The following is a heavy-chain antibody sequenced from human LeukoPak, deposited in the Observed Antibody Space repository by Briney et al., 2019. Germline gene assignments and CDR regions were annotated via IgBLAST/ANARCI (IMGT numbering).Heavy chain of an antibody. Sequence: PGGSPRLSCAASGFTFSSYGMHWVRQAPGKGLEWVAVISHGGSNKYYTDSVKGRFTISRDNSENTLYLQMNSLRAEDTAVYYCAIIYGSGSYYLDYWGQGTLVTVSS. D-gene: IGHD3-10*01. CDR1: GFTFSSYG. V-gene: IGHV3-30*03. CDR3: AIIYGSGSYYLDY. CDR2: ISHGGSNK. J-gene: IGHJ4*02.